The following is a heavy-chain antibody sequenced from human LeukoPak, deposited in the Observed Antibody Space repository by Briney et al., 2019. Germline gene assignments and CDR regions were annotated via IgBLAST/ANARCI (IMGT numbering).Heavy chain of an antibody. CDR2: IRYDGNEK. D-gene: IGHD4-11*01. J-gene: IGHJ4*02. CDR3: AKDWTDYSYDY. Sequence: GGPLRLSCAASGFTFSSYSMNWVRQAPGKGLEWVAFIRYDGNEKSYADSVRGRFTISRDNSKNALYLQMNSLRPEDTTVYYCAKDWTDYSYDYWGQGTLVTVSS. CDR1: GFTFSSYS. V-gene: IGHV3-30*02.